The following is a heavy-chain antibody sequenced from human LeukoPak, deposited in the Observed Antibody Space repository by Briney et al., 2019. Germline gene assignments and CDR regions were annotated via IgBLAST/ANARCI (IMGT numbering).Heavy chain of an antibody. J-gene: IGHJ4*02. CDR3: ARGPGFSSFDY. V-gene: IGHV3-7*01. Sequence: GGSLRLSCAVSGFTFSNYWVTWVRQTPGKGLEFVANINQDGSVKNYVGSVKGRFTISRDNAKNSLHLQMSSLRVDDTAIYYCARGPGFSSFDYWGQGTLVTVSS. D-gene: IGHD3-3*02. CDR1: GFTFSNYW. CDR2: INQDGSVK.